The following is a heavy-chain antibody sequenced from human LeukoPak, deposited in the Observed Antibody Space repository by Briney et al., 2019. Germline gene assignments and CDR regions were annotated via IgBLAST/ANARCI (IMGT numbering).Heavy chain of an antibody. CDR3: ARITPCSTSCYAFDI. CDR1: GGSISSGGHY. Sequence: PSETLSLTCTVSGGSISSGGHYWSWIRQPAGKGLEYLGRIYSTGSTNYNPSLGSRVTISVDTSKNHFSLKLSSVTAADTAVYYCARITPCSTSCYAFDIWGQGTMVTVSS. CDR2: IYSTGST. D-gene: IGHD2-2*01. J-gene: IGHJ3*02. V-gene: IGHV4-61*02.